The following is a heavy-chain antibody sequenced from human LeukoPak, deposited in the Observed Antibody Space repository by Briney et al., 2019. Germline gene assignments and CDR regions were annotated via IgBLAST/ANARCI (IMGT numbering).Heavy chain of an antibody. D-gene: IGHD6-6*01. Sequence: SETLSLTCTVSGGSISSHYWSWIRQPPGKGLEWIGYIYYSGSTNYNPSLKSRVTISVDTSKNQFSLKLSSVTAADTAVYCCARSSSLTYYYYYMDVWGKGTTVTVSS. CDR3: ARSSSLTYYYYYMDV. V-gene: IGHV4-59*11. J-gene: IGHJ6*03. CDR2: IYYSGST. CDR1: GGSISSHY.